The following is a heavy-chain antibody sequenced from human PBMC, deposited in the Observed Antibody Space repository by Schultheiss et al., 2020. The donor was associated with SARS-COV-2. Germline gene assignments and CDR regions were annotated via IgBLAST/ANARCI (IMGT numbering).Heavy chain of an antibody. D-gene: IGHD4-17*01. V-gene: IGHV1-2*02. Sequence: ASVKVSCKASGYTFTSYGISWVRQAPGQGLEWMGWINPNSGGTNYAQKFQGRVTMTRDTSISTAYMELSRLRSDDTAVYYCARGTPSGDYEDWGQGTLVTVSS. J-gene: IGHJ4*02. CDR1: GYTFTSYG. CDR3: ARGTPSGDYED. CDR2: INPNSGGT.